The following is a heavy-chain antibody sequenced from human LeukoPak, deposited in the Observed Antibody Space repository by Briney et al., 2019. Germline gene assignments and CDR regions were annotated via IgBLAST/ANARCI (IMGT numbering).Heavy chain of an antibody. J-gene: IGHJ5*02. CDR3: ARHDSWAGWFDP. V-gene: IGHV3-53*01. D-gene: IGHD3-22*01. CDR2: IYSGASQ. CDR1: GVTLCDNY. Sequence: GGSLRLSCAPSGVTLCDNYMSCVRPGPGEGRGWGSVIYSGASQYSTDSVNGRFTISRDHSKSPLYLQMNRLRGEEPGVYYCARHDSWAGWFDPWGQGTLVTVSS.